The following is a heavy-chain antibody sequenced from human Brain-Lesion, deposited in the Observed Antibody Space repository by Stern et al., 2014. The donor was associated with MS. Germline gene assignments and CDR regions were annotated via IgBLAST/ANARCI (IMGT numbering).Heavy chain of an antibody. D-gene: IGHD2-15*01. CDR1: GGSVSSTSYA. CDR3: AGEEDIRYCSGGSCTGNWFDP. J-gene: IGHJ5*02. Sequence: QESGPGLVKPSETLSLTCTVAGGSVSSTSYAWAWIRQPPGKGLEWIGTIYYSGNTYYSPSLKSRLTLVLDTSKNPFSLQLRSVTAADTAVYYCAGEEDIRYCSGGSCTGNWFDPWGQGTLVTVSS. CDR2: IYYSGNT. V-gene: IGHV4-39*01.